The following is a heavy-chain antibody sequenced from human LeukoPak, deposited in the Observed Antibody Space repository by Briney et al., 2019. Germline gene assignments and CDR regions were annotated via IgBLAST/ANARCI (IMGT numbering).Heavy chain of an antibody. CDR2: IWYDGSNK. J-gene: IGHJ4*02. D-gene: IGHD2-2*01. Sequence: GGSLRLSCAASGFTFSSYGMHWVRQAPGKGLEWVAVIWYDGSNKYYADSVKGRFTISRDNSKNTLYLQMNSLRAEDTAVYYCARGGTCSSTSCPLGYWGQGTLVTVSS. V-gene: IGHV3-33*01. CDR1: GFTFSSYG. CDR3: ARGGTCSSTSCPLGY.